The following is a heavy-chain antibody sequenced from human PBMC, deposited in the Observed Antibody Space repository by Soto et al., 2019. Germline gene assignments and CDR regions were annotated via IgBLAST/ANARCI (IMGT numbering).Heavy chain of an antibody. CDR2: INHSGST. D-gene: IGHD4-4*01. V-gene: IGHV4-34*01. J-gene: IGHJ5*02. Sequence: SETLSLTCAVYGGSFSGYYWSWIRQPPGKGLEWIGEINHSGSTNYNPSLKSRVTISVDTSKNQFSLKLSSVTAADTAVYYCARERWTTVTTNWFDPWGQGTLVTVSS. CDR3: ARERWTTVTTNWFDP. CDR1: GGSFSGYY.